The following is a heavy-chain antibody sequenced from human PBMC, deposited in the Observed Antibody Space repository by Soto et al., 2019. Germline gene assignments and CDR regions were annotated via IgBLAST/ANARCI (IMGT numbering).Heavy chain of an antibody. J-gene: IGHJ6*02. V-gene: IGHV3-30-3*01. CDR1: GFTFSSYA. CDR3: ARGSNWNYGEFVRYYYYGMDV. D-gene: IGHD1-7*01. Sequence: GGSLRLSCAASGFTFSSYAMHWVRQAPGKGLEWVAVISYDGSNKYYADSVKGRFTISRDNSKNTLYLQMNSLRAEDTAVYYCARGSNWNYGEFVRYYYYGMDVWGQGTTVTVSS. CDR2: ISYDGSNK.